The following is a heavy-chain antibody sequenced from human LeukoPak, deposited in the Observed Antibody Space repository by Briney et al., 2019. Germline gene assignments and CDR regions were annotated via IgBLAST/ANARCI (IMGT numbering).Heavy chain of an antibody. CDR2: IWYDGSNK. CDR3: AKARYSSSWYAPDDAFDI. CDR1: GFTFSSYG. Sequence: GGSLRLSCAASGFTFSSYGMHWVRQAPGKGLEWGAVIWYDGSNKYYADSVKGRFTISRDNSKNTLYLQMNSLRAEDTAVYYCAKARYSSSWYAPDDAFDIWGQGTMVTVSS. V-gene: IGHV3-33*06. D-gene: IGHD6-13*01. J-gene: IGHJ3*02.